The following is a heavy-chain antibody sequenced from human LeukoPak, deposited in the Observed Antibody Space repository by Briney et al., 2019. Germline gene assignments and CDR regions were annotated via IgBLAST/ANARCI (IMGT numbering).Heavy chain of an antibody. CDR3: AKVNSGSHNYFDY. CDR2: ISWNSGSI. Sequence: GGSLRLSCAASGFTFDDYAMHWVRQAPGKGLEWVSGISWNSGSIGYADSVKGRSTISRDNAKNSLYLQMNSLRAEDTALYYCAKVNSGSHNYFDYWGQGTLVTVSS. V-gene: IGHV3-9*01. CDR1: GFTFDDYA. D-gene: IGHD1-26*01. J-gene: IGHJ4*02.